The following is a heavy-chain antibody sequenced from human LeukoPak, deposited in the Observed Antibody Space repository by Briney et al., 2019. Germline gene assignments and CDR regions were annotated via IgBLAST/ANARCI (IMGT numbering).Heavy chain of an antibody. J-gene: IGHJ6*03. D-gene: IGHD6-19*01. Sequence: PGGSLRLSCAASGFPISTNGMSWVRQAPGKGLEWVSGIVGGDGGTYYGDSVKGRFIISRDNSKNTLYVQMNSLRAEDTAVYYCARGAVYYMDIWGKGTTVTISS. CDR1: GFPISTNG. V-gene: IGHV3-23*01. CDR3: ARGAVYYMDI. CDR2: IVGGDGGT.